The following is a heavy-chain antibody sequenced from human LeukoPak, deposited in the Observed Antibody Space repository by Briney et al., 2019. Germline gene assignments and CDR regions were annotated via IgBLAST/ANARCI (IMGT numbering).Heavy chain of an antibody. CDR2: VSLTGET. D-gene: IGHD3-22*01. CDR1: GGSLSSTNW. CDR3: VRNGNDYYGSSGYFDY. V-gene: IGHV4-4*02. J-gene: IGHJ4*02. Sequence: PSETLSLTCGVSGGSLSSTNWWSWVRQPPGQGLEWIGEVSLTGETKYNPSLRSRVTISVDKSMDQFSLELSSVTGAVTAVYYCVRNGNDYYGSSGYFDYWGQGTLVTVAS.